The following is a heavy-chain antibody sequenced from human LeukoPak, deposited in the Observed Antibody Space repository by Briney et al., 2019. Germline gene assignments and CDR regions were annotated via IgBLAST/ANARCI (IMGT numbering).Heavy chain of an antibody. J-gene: IGHJ4*02. D-gene: IGHD5-24*01. CDR1: GGSVTDSYF. CDR2: IFQSGST. V-gene: IGHV4-30-2*01. Sequence: PSETLSLTCSVSGGSVTDSYFWTWIRQPPGKGLAWIGYIFQSGSTYYNPSLKSRVTISVDTSKNQFSLKLSSVTAADTAVYYCARDRRWLQSTLEYWGQGTLVTVSS. CDR3: ARDRRWLQSTLEY.